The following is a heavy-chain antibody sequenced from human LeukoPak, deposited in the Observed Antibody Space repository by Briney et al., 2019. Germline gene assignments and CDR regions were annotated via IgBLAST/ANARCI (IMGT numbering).Heavy chain of an antibody. D-gene: IGHD6-19*01. CDR1: GGSISSSNW. CDR2: IYHSGST. CDR3: ARVRHSSGWYSNHAFDI. Sequence: SSETLSLTCAVSGGSISSSNWWSWVRQPPGKGLEWIGEIYHSGSTNYNPSLKSRVTISVDTSKNQFSLKLSSVTAADTAVYYCARVRHSSGWYSNHAFDIWGQGTMVTVSS. J-gene: IGHJ3*02. V-gene: IGHV4-4*02.